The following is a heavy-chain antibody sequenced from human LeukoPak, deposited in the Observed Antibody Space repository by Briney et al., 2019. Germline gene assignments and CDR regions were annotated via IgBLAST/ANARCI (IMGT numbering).Heavy chain of an antibody. CDR2: LSGSGTGT. Sequence: GGSLRLSCAASGFTFSLSAMTWVRQAPGKGLELVSALSGSGTGTYYSDSVKGRFTISRDNSKNTLYLQMNSLRAEDTAVYYCAKGVYHYYGSGSYTLDFWGQGTQVTVSS. J-gene: IGHJ4*02. CDR1: GFTFSLSA. CDR3: AKGVYHYYGSGSYTLDF. V-gene: IGHV3-23*01. D-gene: IGHD3-10*01.